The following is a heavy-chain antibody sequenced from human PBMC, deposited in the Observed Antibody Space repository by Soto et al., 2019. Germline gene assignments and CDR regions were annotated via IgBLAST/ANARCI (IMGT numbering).Heavy chain of an antibody. CDR1: GGSISSGGGYY. CDR3: ARALSGSYFVLEH. J-gene: IGHJ4*02. Sequence: SETLSLTCTVSGGSISSGGGYYWTWIRQHPGKGLEWIGYIYYRGNTYYNPSLNSRISIVADTSKNQFSLKLTSVTAADTAVYFCARALSGSYFVLEHWGQGALVTVSS. V-gene: IGHV4-31*03. CDR2: IYYRGNT. D-gene: IGHD3-10*01.